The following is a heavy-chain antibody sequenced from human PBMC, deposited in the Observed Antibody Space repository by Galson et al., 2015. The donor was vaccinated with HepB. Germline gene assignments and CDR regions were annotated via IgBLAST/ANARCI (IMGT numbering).Heavy chain of an antibody. CDR2: IDPSDSYT. V-gene: IGHV5-10-1*01. D-gene: IGHD2-2*01. Sequence: QSGAEVKKPGESLRISCKGSGYSFTSYWISWVRQMPGKGLEWMGRIDPSDSYTNYSPSFQGHVTISADKSISTAYLQWSSLKASDTAMYYCASLVADCSSTSCYPDYWGQGTLVTVSS. CDR3: ASLVADCSSTSCYPDY. CDR1: GYSFTSYW. J-gene: IGHJ4*02.